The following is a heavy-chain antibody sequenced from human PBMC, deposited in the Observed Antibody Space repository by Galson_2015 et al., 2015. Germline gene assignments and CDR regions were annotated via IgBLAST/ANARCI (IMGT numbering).Heavy chain of an antibody. V-gene: IGHV3-30*01. CDR2: ISYDESNK. CDR3: GKDTVRRRHFHNCDY. D-gene: IGHD1-1*01. Sequence: SLRLSCAASGFTFRSSAMHWVRQAPGKGLEWVAVISYDESNKHYADSVKGRFTISRDTSKNTLYMQMNSQRAEDTAAYYCGKDTVRRRHFHNCDYWDQRALVTVSS. CDR1: GFTFRSSA. J-gene: IGHJ4*02.